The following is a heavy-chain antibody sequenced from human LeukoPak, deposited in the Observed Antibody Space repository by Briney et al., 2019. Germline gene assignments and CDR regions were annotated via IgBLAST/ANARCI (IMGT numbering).Heavy chain of an antibody. D-gene: IGHD2-2*01. J-gene: IGHJ5*02. V-gene: IGHV4-38-2*02. CDR1: GYSISTGYY. CDR2: IYHSGST. Sequence: PSETLSLTCTVSGYSISTGYYWGWIRQPPGKGLEWIGNIYHSGSTYYNPSLKSRVTISVDTSKNQFSLKLSSVTAADTAVYYCARDLSTLGEVPGAIQNWFDPWGQGTLVTVSS. CDR3: ARDLSTLGEVPGAIQNWFDP.